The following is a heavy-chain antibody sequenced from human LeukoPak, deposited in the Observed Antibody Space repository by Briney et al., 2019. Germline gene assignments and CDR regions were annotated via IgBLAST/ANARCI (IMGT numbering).Heavy chain of an antibody. Sequence: ASVKASCKASGYTFTSYAISWVRQAPGQGPEWMGWISGHSTNRKIAQKFQGRVTMTTDTSTSTATTELRSLRSDDTAVYYCARSYDIFHFYMDVWGEGTTVTVSS. CDR2: ISGHSTNR. J-gene: IGHJ6*03. D-gene: IGHD3-9*01. CDR3: ARSYDIFHFYMDV. V-gene: IGHV1-18*01. CDR1: GYTFTSYA.